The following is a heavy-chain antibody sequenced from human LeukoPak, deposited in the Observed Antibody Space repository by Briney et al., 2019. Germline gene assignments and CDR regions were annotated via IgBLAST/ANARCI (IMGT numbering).Heavy chain of an antibody. CDR2: INHSGST. CDR3: ARGRYYYGLGSYGWFDP. Sequence: SETLSLTCAVYGGSLSGYFWSWIRQPPGKGLEWIGEINHSGSTNYNPSLKSRVTISVDPSKNQFSLKLTSVTAADTAVYYCARGRYYYGLGSYGWFDPRGQGTLVTVSS. CDR1: GGSLSGYF. J-gene: IGHJ5*02. D-gene: IGHD3-10*01. V-gene: IGHV4-34*01.